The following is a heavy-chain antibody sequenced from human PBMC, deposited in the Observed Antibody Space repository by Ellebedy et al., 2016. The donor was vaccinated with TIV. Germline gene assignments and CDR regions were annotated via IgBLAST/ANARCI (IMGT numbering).Heavy chain of an antibody. Sequence: MPSETLSLTCTVSGYSISGGYFWVWIRQPPGKGLEWIGSVYHRGNTYYNPSLKSRITMSVDTSKNQFSLNLSSVTAADTAVYFCARDQSATDFDIWGQGTMVTVSS. CDR1: GYSISGGYF. D-gene: IGHD6-13*01. CDR3: ARDQSATDFDI. V-gene: IGHV4-38-2*02. CDR2: VYHRGNT. J-gene: IGHJ3*02.